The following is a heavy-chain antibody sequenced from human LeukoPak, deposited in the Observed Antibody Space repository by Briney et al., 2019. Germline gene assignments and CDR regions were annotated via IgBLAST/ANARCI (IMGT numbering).Heavy chain of an antibody. CDR2: IGSSGSTI. J-gene: IGHJ4*02. Sequence: GGSVRLSCAASGFTFSDHYMSWIRQAPGKGLEWVSHIGSSGSTIYYADSVKGRFTISRDNSKNTLYLQMNSLRAEDTAVYYCARRAGAYSHPYDYWGQGTLVTVSS. CDR1: GFTFSDHY. V-gene: IGHV3-11*01. CDR3: ARRAGAYSHPYDY. D-gene: IGHD4/OR15-4a*01.